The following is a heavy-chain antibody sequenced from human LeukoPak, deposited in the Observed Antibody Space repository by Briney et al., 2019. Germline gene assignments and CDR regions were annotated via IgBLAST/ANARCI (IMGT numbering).Heavy chain of an antibody. J-gene: IGHJ5*02. CDR3: AREGVGCSGGSCYNWFDP. CDR2: ISYDGSNK. CDR1: GFTFSSYA. Sequence: PGRSLRLSCAASGFTFSSYAMHWVRQAPGKGLEWVAVISYDGSNKYYADSVKGRFTISRDNSKNTLYLQMTSLRAEDTAVYYCAREGVGCSGGSCYNWFDPWGQGTLVTVSS. V-gene: IGHV3-30*04. D-gene: IGHD2-15*01.